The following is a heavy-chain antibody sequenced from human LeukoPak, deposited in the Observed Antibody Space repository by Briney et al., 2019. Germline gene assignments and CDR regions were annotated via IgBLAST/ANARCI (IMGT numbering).Heavy chain of an antibody. CDR3: ARGPHDHDSSGYSPYYYYYMDV. J-gene: IGHJ6*03. Sequence: KSSQTLSLTCTVSSGSISSHYWSWIRQPPGKGLEWIGYIYYSGSTDYNPSLKSRVTISVDTSKNQLSLKLSSVTAADTAVYYCARGPHDHDSSGYSPYYYYYMDVWGKGTTVAVSS. D-gene: IGHD3-22*01. V-gene: IGHV4-59*11. CDR1: SGSISSHY. CDR2: IYYSGST.